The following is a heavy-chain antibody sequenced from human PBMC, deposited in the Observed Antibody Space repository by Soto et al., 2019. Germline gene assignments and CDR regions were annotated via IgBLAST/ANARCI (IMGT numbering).Heavy chain of an antibody. J-gene: IGHJ6*02. CDR2: IYYSGST. CDR3: ARRGEYDFWSNYYGMDV. D-gene: IGHD3-3*01. CDR1: GGSISSSSYY. V-gene: IGHV4-39*01. Sequence: SETLSRSCTVSGGSISSSSYYWGWIRQPPGKVLEWIGSIYYSGSTYYNPSLKSRVTISGDTSKNQFSLKLSSVTAADTAVYYCARRGEYDFWSNYYGMDVWGQGTTF.